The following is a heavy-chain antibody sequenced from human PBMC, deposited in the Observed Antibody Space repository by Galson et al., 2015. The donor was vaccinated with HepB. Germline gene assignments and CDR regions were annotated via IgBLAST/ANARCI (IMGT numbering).Heavy chain of an antibody. CDR2: MSDNGDNT. D-gene: IGHD6-19*01. CDR3: ATRSGVSGWYSYFQH. V-gene: IGHV3-23*01. J-gene: IGHJ1*01. CDR1: GFTFSSYA. Sequence: SLRLSCAASGFTFSSYAIMWVRQAPGKGLEWVSGMSDNGDNTFYADSVKGRFTISRDISKNTVYLQMNSLSVEDTAVYYCATRSGVSGWYSYFQHWGQGTLVTVSS.